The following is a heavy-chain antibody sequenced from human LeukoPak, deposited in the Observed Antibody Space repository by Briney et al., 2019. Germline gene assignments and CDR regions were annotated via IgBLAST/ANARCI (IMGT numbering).Heavy chain of an antibody. CDR1: GYTFTNYG. CDR3: ARSGVGYYYYYMDV. V-gene: IGHV1-2*02. J-gene: IGHJ6*03. CDR2: INPNSGGT. Sequence: ASVKVSCKASGYTFTNYGISWVRQAPGQGLEWMGWINPNSGGTNYAQKFQSRVTMTRDTSISTAYMELSRLRSDDTAVYYCARSGVGYYYYYMDVWGKGTTVTISS. D-gene: IGHD3-3*01.